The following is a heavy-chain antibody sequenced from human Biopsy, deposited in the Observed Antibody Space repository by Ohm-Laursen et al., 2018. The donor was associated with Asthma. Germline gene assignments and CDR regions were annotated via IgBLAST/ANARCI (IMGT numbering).Heavy chain of an antibody. D-gene: IGHD5-12*01. J-gene: IGHJ6*02. CDR3: ARDIVATMIGYYYYGMDV. CDR1: GFTVSRDH. CDR2: IYSGGTS. Sequence: SLRLSCTASGFTVSRDHMFWVRQAPGKGLEWVSVIYSGGTSDTADSVRGRFTISRDFYKNTLYLQMDSLRAEGTAVYYCARDIVATMIGYYYYGMDVWGQGTTVTVSS. V-gene: IGHV3-53*01.